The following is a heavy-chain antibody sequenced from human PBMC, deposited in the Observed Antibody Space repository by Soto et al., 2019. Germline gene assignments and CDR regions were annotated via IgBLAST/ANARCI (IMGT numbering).Heavy chain of an antibody. CDR3: ASDRKMVRYFDWLHHDY. CDR2: ISSSSSTI. D-gene: IGHD3-9*01. Sequence: GGSLRLSCAASGFTFSSYSMNWVRQAPGKGLEWVSYISSSSSTIYYADSVKGRFTISRDNAKNSLYLQMNSLRAEDTAVYYCASDRKMVRYFDWLHHDYWGQGTLVNVSS. CDR1: GFTFSSYS. V-gene: IGHV3-48*01. J-gene: IGHJ4*02.